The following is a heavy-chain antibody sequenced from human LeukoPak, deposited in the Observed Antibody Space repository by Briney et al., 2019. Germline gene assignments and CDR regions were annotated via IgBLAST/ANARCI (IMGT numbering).Heavy chain of an antibody. V-gene: IGHV1-18*01. J-gene: IGHJ6*03. CDR3: ARDYYDSSGYYYPHFKYYYYMDV. CDR2: ISAYNGNT. Sequence: ASVKVSCKASGGTFSSYAISWVRQAPGQGLEWVGWISAYNGNTNYAQKLQGRVTMTTDTSTSTAYMELRSLRSDDTAVYYCARDYYDSSGYYYPHFKYYYYMDVWGKGTTVTISS. D-gene: IGHD3-22*01. CDR1: GGTFSSYA.